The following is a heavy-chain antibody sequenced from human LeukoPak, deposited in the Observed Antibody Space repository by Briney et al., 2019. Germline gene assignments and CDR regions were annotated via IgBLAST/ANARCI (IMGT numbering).Heavy chain of an antibody. Sequence: GGSLRLSCAASGFTFSSYAMSWVRQAPGKGLEWVSAISGSGGSTYYADSVKGRFTISRDNSKKTLYLQMTSLRAEDTAVYYCAKAIIRAGYYFDYWGQGTLVTVSS. CDR3: AKAIIRAGYYFDY. V-gene: IGHV3-23*01. CDR1: GFTFSSYA. CDR2: ISGSGGST. J-gene: IGHJ4*02.